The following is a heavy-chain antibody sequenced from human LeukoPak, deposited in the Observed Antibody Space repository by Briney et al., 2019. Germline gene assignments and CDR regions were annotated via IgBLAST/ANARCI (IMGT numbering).Heavy chain of an antibody. J-gene: IGHJ4*02. D-gene: IGHD1-14*01. V-gene: IGHV3-53*01. CDR1: GFIVITND. Sequence: GGSLRLSCAASGFIVITNDMTWVRQAPGKGLEWVSVLYSDGNTKYADSVQGRFTISRDNSKNTLYLEMNSLSPDDTAVYYCARGVEPLAANTLAYWGQGTLVAVSS. CDR2: LYSDGNT. CDR3: ARGVEPLAANTLAY.